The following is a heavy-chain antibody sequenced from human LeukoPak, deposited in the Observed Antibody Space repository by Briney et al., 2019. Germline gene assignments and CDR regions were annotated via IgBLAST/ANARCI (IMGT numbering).Heavy chain of an antibody. D-gene: IGHD3-22*01. J-gene: IGHJ4*02. V-gene: IGHV1-69*13. CDR1: GGTFSSYA. Sequence: SVKVSCKASGGTFSSYAISWVRQAPGQGLEWMGGIIPIFGTANYAQKFQGRVTITADESTSTAYMELSSLRSEDTAVYYCARDLSYYDSSGYAFDYWGQGTLVTVSS. CDR2: IIPIFGTA. CDR3: ARDLSYYDSSGYAFDY.